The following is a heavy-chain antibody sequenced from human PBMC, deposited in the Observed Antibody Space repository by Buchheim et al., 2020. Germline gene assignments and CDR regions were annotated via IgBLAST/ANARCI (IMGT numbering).Heavy chain of an antibody. D-gene: IGHD6-19*01. Sequence: EVQLLESGGGLVQPGGSLRLSCAASGFTFSSYAINWVRQAPGKGLEWVSTITGSGDSTYYADSVKGRFTVSRDNSKNTLYLQRNSLRAEDTAIYYGAREGISGWSLSHSDYWGQGTL. J-gene: IGHJ4*02. CDR2: ITGSGDST. CDR3: AREGISGWSLSHSDY. V-gene: IGHV3-23*01. CDR1: GFTFSSYA.